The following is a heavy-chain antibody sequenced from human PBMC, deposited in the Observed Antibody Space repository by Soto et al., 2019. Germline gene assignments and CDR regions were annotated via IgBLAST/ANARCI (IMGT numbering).Heavy chain of an antibody. V-gene: IGHV1-3*01. CDR3: APSSGWFAY. D-gene: IGHD6-19*01. CDR2: INAGNGNT. Sequence: SAKLSCKASRYTFTSYSMHWVRQAPGQRLEWMGWINAGNGNTKYSQKFQGRVTITKDTSASTAYMELSSLRSEDTAVYYCAPSSGWFAYWGKGTLVTVSS. J-gene: IGHJ4*02. CDR1: RYTFTSYS.